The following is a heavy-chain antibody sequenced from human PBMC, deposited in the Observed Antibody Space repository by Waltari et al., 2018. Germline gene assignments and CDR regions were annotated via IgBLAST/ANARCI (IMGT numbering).Heavy chain of an antibody. D-gene: IGHD2-21*01. CDR3: ARAIPGDY. J-gene: IGHJ4*02. CDR1: GFTLSSYS. V-gene: IGHV3-21*01. Sequence: EVQLVESGGGLVKPGGSLRLSCAASGFTLSSYSMNWVRQATGKGLEWVSSISSSSSYIYYSDSVKGRFTISRDNAKNSLYLQMNSLRAEDTAVYYCARAIPGDYWGQGTLVTVSS. CDR2: ISSSSSYI.